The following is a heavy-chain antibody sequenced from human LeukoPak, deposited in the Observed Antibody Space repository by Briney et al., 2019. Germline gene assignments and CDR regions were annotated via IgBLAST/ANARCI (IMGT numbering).Heavy chain of an antibody. CDR1: GGSISSSSYY. CDR3: ARDLGSSWYYSIYYYYMDV. V-gene: IGHV4-39*07. Sequence: KPSETLSLTCTVSGGSISSSSYYWGWIRQPPGKGLEWIGSIYHSGSTYYNPSLKSRVTISVDTSKNQFSLELSSVSAADTAVYYCARDLGSSWYYSIYYYYMDVWGKGTTVTVSS. CDR2: IYHSGST. D-gene: IGHD6-13*01. J-gene: IGHJ6*03.